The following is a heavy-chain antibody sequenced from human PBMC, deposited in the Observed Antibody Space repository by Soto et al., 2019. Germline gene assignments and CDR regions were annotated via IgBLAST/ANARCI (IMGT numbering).Heavy chain of an antibody. J-gene: IGHJ6*02. V-gene: IGHV3-7*05. CDR1: GFTFSSYW. D-gene: IGHD3-3*01. CDR3: AREITIFGVVRYGMDV. Sequence: EVQLVESGGGLVQPGGSLRLSCAASGFTFSSYWMSWVRQAPGKGLEGVANIKQDGSEKYYVDSVKGRFTISRDNAKNSLYLQMNSLRAEDTAVYYCAREITIFGVVRYGMDVWGQGTTVTVSS. CDR2: IKQDGSEK.